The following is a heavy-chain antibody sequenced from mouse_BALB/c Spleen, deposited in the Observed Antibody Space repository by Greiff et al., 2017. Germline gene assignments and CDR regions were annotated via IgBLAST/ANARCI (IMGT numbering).Heavy chain of an antibody. D-gene: IGHD1-1*01. CDR2: ISYSGST. CDR1: GYSITSDYA. CDR3: AEFITTSHRYFDV. J-gene: IGHJ1*01. Sequence: EVKLQESGPGLVKPSQSLSLTCTVTGYSITSDYAWNWIRQFPGNKLEWMGYISYSGSTSYNPSLKSRISITRDTSKNQFFLQLNSVTTEDTATYYCAEFITTSHRYFDVWGAGTTVTVSS. V-gene: IGHV3-2*02.